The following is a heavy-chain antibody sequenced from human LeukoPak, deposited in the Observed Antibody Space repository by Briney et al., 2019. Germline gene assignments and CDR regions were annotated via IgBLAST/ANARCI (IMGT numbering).Heavy chain of an antibody. CDR2: INGDGRTT. J-gene: IGHJ6*02. Sequence: GGSLRLSCSASGFIFSTYTMYWVRQAPGKGLEYVSVINGDGRTTYYIDSVKGRFTISRDNSKNTLYLQMNSLRAEDTAVYYCARDLSYYGMDVWGQGTTVTVSS. CDR1: GFIFSTYT. V-gene: IGHV3-64*04. CDR3: ARDLSYYGMDV.